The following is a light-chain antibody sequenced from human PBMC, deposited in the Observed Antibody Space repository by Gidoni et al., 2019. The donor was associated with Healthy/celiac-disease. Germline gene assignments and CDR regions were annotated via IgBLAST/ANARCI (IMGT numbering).Light chain of an antibody. CDR2: DDS. V-gene: IGKV1-5*01. CDR3: QQYNSYPS. J-gene: IGKJ1*01. CDR1: QSISSW. Sequence: DRQMRQSPSTLSASVGDRVTITCRASQSISSWLAWYQQKPGKAPKLLIYDDSSLESGVPSRFSGSGSGTEFTLTISSPHPDDFATHYCQQYNSYPSFGQGTKVEIK.